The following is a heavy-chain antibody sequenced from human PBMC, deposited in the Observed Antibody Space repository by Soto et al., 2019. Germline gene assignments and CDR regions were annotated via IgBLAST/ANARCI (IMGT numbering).Heavy chain of an antibody. D-gene: IGHD3-16*01. J-gene: IGHJ4*02. CDR3: ARVAFGPIDY. Sequence: KTXETLAVTCPVSNYSISSGYYWCWIRQSPGEGLEWIVSMYHSGTTYYNPSLKSRVTISIDTSKNQFSLKLTSVTSADTAVYFCARVAFGPIDYWGQGTLVTVYS. V-gene: IGHV4-38-2*02. CDR1: NYSISSGYY. CDR2: MYHSGTT.